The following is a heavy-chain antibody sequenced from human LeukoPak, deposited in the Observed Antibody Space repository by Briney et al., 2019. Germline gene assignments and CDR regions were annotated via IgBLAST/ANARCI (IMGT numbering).Heavy chain of an antibody. Sequence: PGGSLRLSCAASGFTFRSYAMNWVRQAPGKGLEWVSYITSGGDTISYADSVKGRFTISRDDAQNSLLLQMNSLRAEDTAVYYCARDEYTTPTDTFYYGMDVWGQGTTVTVSS. J-gene: IGHJ6*02. CDR1: GFTFRSYA. V-gene: IGHV3-48*01. CDR3: ARDEYTTPTDTFYYGMDV. CDR2: ITSGGDTI. D-gene: IGHD6-6*01.